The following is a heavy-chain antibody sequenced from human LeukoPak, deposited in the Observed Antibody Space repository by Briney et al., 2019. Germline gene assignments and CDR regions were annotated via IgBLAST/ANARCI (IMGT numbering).Heavy chain of an antibody. Sequence: PSETLSLTCAVSGYSISSGYYWGWIRQPPGKGLEWIGSIYHSGSTYYNPSLKSRVTISVDTSKNQFSLKMSSVTAADTAVYYCARLGVPGKVVVPAEDYWGQGTLVTVSS. D-gene: IGHD2-2*01. CDR2: IYHSGST. J-gene: IGHJ4*02. CDR1: GYSISSGYY. V-gene: IGHV4-38-2*01. CDR3: ARLGVPGKVVVPAEDY.